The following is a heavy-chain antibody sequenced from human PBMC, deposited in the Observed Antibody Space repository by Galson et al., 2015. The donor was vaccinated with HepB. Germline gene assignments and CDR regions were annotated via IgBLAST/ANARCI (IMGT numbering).Heavy chain of an antibody. D-gene: IGHD2-15*01. CDR3: ARGSSPANWFDP. CDR2: IRHSGRT. V-gene: IGHV4-34*01. Sequence: SEPLSLTCAVTGVSFSDYYWVWIRQSPGKGLEWIGEIRHSGRTNYNPSLKSRVTISVDTSKNQFTLNLNSVTAADTAVYFCARGSSPANWFDPWGQGTLVPVSS. CDR1: GVSFSDYY. J-gene: IGHJ5*02.